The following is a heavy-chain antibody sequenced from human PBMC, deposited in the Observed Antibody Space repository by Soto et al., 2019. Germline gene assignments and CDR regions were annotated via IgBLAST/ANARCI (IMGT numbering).Heavy chain of an antibody. CDR1: GGSISSGGYY. V-gene: IGHV4-31*03. Sequence: SETLSLTCTVSGGSISSGGYYWSWIRQHPGKGLEWIGYIYYSGSTYYNPSLKSRVTISVDTSKNQFSLKLSSVTAADTAVYYCARLETYYYGSGSPASFDYWGQGTLVTVSS. CDR2: IYYSGST. CDR3: ARLETYYYGSGSPASFDY. D-gene: IGHD3-10*01. J-gene: IGHJ4*02.